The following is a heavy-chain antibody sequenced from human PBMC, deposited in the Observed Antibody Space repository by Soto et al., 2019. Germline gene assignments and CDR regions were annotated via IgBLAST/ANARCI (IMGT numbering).Heavy chain of an antibody. V-gene: IGHV1-8*01. D-gene: IGHD6-13*01. J-gene: IGHJ6*03. CDR1: GYTFTSYD. CDR3: ARGPGSWYYYYMDV. CDR2: MNPNSGNT. Sequence: QVQLVQSGAEVKRPGASVKVSCKASGYTFTSYDINWVRQATGQGLEWMGWMNPNSGNTGYAQKFQGRVIMTRNTSISTAYMELSSLRSEDTAVYYCARGPGSWYYYYMDVWGKGTTVTVSS.